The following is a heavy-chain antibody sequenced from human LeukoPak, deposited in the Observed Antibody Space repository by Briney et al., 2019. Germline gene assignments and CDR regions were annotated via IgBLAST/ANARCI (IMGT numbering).Heavy chain of an antibody. V-gene: IGHV3-23*01. CDR1: GFTFSSYA. J-gene: IGHJ4*02. CDR3: TTTGIAAAGTFDY. CDR2: ISGSGGST. Sequence: PGGSLRLSCAASGFTFSSYAMSWVRQAPGKGPEWVSAISGSGGSTYYADSVKGRFTISRDNSKNTLYLQMNSLRAEDTAVYYCTTTGIAAAGTFDYWGQGTLVTVSS. D-gene: IGHD6-13*01.